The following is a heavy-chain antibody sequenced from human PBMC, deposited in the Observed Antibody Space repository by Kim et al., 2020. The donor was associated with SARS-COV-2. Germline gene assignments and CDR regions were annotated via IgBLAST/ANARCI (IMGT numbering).Heavy chain of an antibody. J-gene: IGHJ3*02. D-gene: IGHD2-21*02. CDR3: ARDRELLYCGGDCHTFRAFVI. V-gene: IGHV4-59*11. Sequence: SETLSLTCIVSNGSISSHYWSWIRQSPGKGLEWIGYIFYSGNTNYNPSLKSRVTISMDTSKNQFSLKLTSVTAADTAVYYCARDRELLYCGGDCHTFRAFVIWGQGTMVTVSS. CDR2: IFYSGNT. CDR1: NGSISSHY.